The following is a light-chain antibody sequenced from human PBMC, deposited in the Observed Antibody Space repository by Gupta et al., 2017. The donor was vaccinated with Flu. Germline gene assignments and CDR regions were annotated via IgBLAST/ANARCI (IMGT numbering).Light chain of an antibody. V-gene: IGKV1-27*01. CDR2: AAS. Sequence: DIQMTQSPSALSASVGDRVTITCRASQGISNYFDWYQQKPGKVPKLLIYAASTLTSGVPSRFSGSALGTDFSLSISSLQREDGATYYGQKDNSALTFGGGTKVEIK. J-gene: IGKJ4*01. CDR1: QGISNY. CDR3: QKDNSALT.